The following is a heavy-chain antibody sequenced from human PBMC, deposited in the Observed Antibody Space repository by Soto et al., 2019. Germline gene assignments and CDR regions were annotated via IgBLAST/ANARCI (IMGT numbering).Heavy chain of an antibody. V-gene: IGHV4-30-2*01. CDR1: GCSSISRGYS. D-gene: IGHD6-19*01. CDR2: FSHSGST. CDR3: ARGGLLPDY. J-gene: IGHJ4*02. Sequence: SQTLCLTWAFSGCSSISRGYSWSWIRQPPGKGLEWIGYFSHSGSTYYNPSLKSRVTISVDRSKNQFSLKLSSVTAADTAVYYCARGGLLPDYWGQGTLVTVS.